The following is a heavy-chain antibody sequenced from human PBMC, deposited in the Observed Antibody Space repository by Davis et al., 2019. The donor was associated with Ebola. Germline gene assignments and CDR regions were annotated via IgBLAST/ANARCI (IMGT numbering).Heavy chain of an antibody. D-gene: IGHD6-19*01. CDR1: GYTFTGYY. CDR2: INPKSGGT. Sequence: AASVKVSCKASGYTFTGYYMHWVRQAPGQGLEWVGRINPKSGGTNYAQKFQGRVTMARDTSIRTAYMELSRLRSDDTAIYYCVVSGLDFDFWGQGTLVTVSS. CDR3: VVSGLDFDF. J-gene: IGHJ4*02. V-gene: IGHV1-2*06.